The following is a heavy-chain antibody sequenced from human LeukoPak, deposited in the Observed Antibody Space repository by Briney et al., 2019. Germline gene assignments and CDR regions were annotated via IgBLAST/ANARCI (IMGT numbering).Heavy chain of an antibody. Sequence: PSETLSLTCTVSGGSISSSTYYWGWIRQPPGKGLEWIGTIYYSGSTYYNPSLQSRVTISVDTSKNQFSLKLSSVTAVDTAVYYCARVENYYYYMDVWGKGTTVTVSS. CDR1: GGSISSSTYY. CDR3: ARVENYYYYMDV. CDR2: IYYSGST. V-gene: IGHV4-39*01. J-gene: IGHJ6*03. D-gene: IGHD5-24*01.